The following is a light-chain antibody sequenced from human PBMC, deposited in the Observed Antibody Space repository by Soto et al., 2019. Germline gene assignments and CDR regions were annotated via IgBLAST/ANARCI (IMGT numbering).Light chain of an antibody. CDR1: QSVSRY. CDR3: QERATWPLT. J-gene: IGKJ4*01. V-gene: IGKV3-11*01. CDR2: DAS. Sequence: EIVMTQSPGTLYLITGERATLSCLASQSVSRYLAWYQQKPGQAPRLLIYDASNRATGIPPRFSGSGSGADFTLTISSLESEDFAIYYCQERATWPLTFGGGIKVDIK.